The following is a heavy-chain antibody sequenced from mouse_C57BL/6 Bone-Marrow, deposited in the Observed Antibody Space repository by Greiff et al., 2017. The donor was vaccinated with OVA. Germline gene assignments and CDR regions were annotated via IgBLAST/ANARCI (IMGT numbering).Heavy chain of an antibody. CDR1: GFNIKDDY. CDR3: TAYDGGHYAMDY. D-gene: IGHD2-12*01. CDR2: IDPENGDT. J-gene: IGHJ4*01. Sequence: EVQLQQSGAELVRPGASVKLSCTASGFNIKDDYMHWVKQRPEQGLEWIGWIDPENGDTEYASKFQGKATITADTSSNTAYLQLSSLTSEDTAVYYCTAYDGGHYAMDYWGQGTSVTVSS. V-gene: IGHV14-4*01.